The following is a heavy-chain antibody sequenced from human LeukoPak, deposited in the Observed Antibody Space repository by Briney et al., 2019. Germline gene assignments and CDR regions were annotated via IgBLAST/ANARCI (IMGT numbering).Heavy chain of an antibody. J-gene: IGHJ5*02. CDR3: ARHSIITLVRGVAGNWFDP. Sequence: SETLSLTCTVSGGSISSVNYYWGWIRQRPGKGLEWIGSIYYSGSTYYNPSLKSRVTISVDTSKNQFSLKLSSVTAADTAVYYCARHSIITLVRGVAGNWFDPWGQGTLVTVSS. CDR2: IYYSGST. CDR1: GGSISSVNYY. V-gene: IGHV4-39*01. D-gene: IGHD3-10*01.